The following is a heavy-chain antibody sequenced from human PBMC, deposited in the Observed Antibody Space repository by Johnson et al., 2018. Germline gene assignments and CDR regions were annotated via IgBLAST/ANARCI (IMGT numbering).Heavy chain of an antibody. CDR1: GFSFSTYW. D-gene: IGHD1-14*01. Sequence: VQLQESGGGLVQXGGSLRLSCAASGFSFSTYWMTWVRQAPGEGLEWVANIQQDGSEKDYVDSVKGRFTLSRDNAKNSLYLQMNSLRVEDTAVYYCARGGQHPLTRYYYNGMDVWGQGTTVTVSS. CDR3: ARGGQHPLTRYYYNGMDV. CDR2: IQQDGSEK. V-gene: IGHV3-7*01. J-gene: IGHJ6*02.